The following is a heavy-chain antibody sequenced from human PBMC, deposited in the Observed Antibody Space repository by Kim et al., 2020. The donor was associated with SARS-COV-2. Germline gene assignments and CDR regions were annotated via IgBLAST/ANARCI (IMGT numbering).Heavy chain of an antibody. V-gene: IGHV3-30*18. CDR2: ISYDGSNK. J-gene: IGHJ6*03. D-gene: IGHD2-2*02. CDR1: GFTFSSYG. Sequence: GGSLRLSCAASGFTFSSYGMHWVRQAPGKGLEWVAVISYDGSNKYYADSVKGRFTISRDNSKNTLNLQMNNLRTEDTAMYYCAKDPESAIVYYYYMDVWGKGTTVTVSS. CDR3: AKDPESAIVYYYYMDV.